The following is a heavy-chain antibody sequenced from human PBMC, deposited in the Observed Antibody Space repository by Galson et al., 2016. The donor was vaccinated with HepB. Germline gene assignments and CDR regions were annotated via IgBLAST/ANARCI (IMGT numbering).Heavy chain of an antibody. CDR2: IYYSGYT. CDR3: ARGTPSYFYDSSGNLDY. CDR1: GGSISSGGYY. V-gene: IGHV4-31*03. D-gene: IGHD3-22*01. Sequence: TLSLTCTVSGGSISSGGYYWSWIRQHPGKGLEWIGNIYYSGYTYYNPSLKSRVTISVDTSKNQFSLKLSSVTAADTAVYYRARGTPSYFYDSSGNLDYWGQGTLVTVSS. J-gene: IGHJ4*02.